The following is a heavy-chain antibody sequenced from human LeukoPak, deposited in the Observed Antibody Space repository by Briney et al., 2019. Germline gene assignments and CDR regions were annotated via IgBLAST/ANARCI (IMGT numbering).Heavy chain of an antibody. CDR2: IYYSGST. CDR1: GGSISSSTYY. CDR3: ARRLDYYYAMDV. J-gene: IGHJ6*02. V-gene: IGHV4-39*01. Sequence: SETLSLTCTVSGGSISSSTYYWDWIRQPPGKGLEWIGSIYYSGSTYYNPSLKSRVTISVDTPKNQFSLKLSSVTAADTAVYYYARRLDYYYAMDVWGQGTTVTVSS.